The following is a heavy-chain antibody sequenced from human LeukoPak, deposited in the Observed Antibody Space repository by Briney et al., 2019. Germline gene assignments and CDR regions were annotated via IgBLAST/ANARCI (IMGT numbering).Heavy chain of an antibody. Sequence: ASVKVSCKASGYTFTSYDINWVRQATGQGVEWMGWMNPNSGNKGYAQNFHARVTMPRDTSISTAHMELSSLRSEDTAVYYCARGGKWELHDAFDIWGQGTMATVSS. V-gene: IGHV1-8*01. D-gene: IGHD1-26*01. CDR2: MNPNSGNK. CDR3: ARGGKWELHDAFDI. J-gene: IGHJ3*02. CDR1: GYTFTSYD.